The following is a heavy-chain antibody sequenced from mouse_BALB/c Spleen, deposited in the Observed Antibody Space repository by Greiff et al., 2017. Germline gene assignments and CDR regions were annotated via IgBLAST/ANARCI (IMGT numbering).Heavy chain of an antibody. CDR2: IDPSDSYT. D-gene: IGHD1-1*01. CDR1: GYTFTSYW. J-gene: IGHJ2*01. Sequence: QVQLQQSGAELVKPGASVKLSCKASGYTFTSYWMHWVKQRPGQGLEWIGEIDPSDSYTNYNQKFKGKATLTVDKSSSTAYMQLSSLTSEDSAVYYCARGDYYGDYWGQGTTLTVSS. V-gene: IGHV1-69*02. CDR3: ARGDYYGDY.